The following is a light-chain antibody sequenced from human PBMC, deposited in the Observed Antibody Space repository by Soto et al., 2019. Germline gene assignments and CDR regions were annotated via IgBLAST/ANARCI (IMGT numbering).Light chain of an antibody. CDR1: QSISSW. CDR3: QQYNSYPLT. J-gene: IGKJ4*01. Sequence: DIQMTQSPSTLSASVGDRVTIPCRASQSISSWLAWYQQKPGKAPKLLIYKASILESGVPSRFSGSGSGTEFTLTISSLQPDDFATYYCQQYNSYPLTFGGGTKVEIK. CDR2: KAS. V-gene: IGKV1-5*03.